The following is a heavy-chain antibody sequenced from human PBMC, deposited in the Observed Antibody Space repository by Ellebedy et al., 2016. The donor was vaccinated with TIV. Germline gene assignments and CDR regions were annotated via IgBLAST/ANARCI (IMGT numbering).Heavy chain of an antibody. CDR2: INQDATKT. J-gene: IGHJ3*02. V-gene: IGHV3-7*01. D-gene: IGHD4-17*01. CDR3: ATDGSYGDYLSPTHAFVI. Sequence: GGSLRLSCAASGFSFVSYWMTWVRQAPGKGLEWLANINQDATKTFYVDSVEGRFTISRDNAKNSLFLQMNSLRAEDTAVYYCATDGSYGDYLSPTHAFVIWGQGTVVTVSS. CDR1: GFSFVSYW.